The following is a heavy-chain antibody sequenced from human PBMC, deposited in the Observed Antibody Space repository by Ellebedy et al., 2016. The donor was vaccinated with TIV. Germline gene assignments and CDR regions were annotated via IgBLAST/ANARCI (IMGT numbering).Heavy chain of an antibody. CDR2: IYYSGST. D-gene: IGHD3-3*01. CDR3: ARFGSITIFGVVTFDAFDI. Sequence: SETLSLXXTVSGGSISSGGYYWSWIRQHPGKGLEWIGYIYYSGSTYYNPSLKSRVTISVDTSKNQFSLKLSSVTAADTAVYYCARFGSITIFGVVTFDAFDIWGQGTMVTVSS. V-gene: IGHV4-31*03. J-gene: IGHJ3*02. CDR1: GGSISSGGYY.